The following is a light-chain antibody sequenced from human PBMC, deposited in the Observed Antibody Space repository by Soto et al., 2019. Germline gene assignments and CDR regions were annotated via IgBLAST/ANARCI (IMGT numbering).Light chain of an antibody. CDR1: SSNIGAGYD. CDR3: QSYDSSLSGSYV. CDR2: DNN. Sequence: QSVLTQPASLSGAPGQRVIISCTGSSSNIGAGYDVHWYQQLPGTAPRLLIYDNNNRPSGVPARFSVSKSDTSASLAITGLQPEDEADYYCQSYDSSLSGSYVFGTGTKSPS. J-gene: IGLJ1*01. V-gene: IGLV1-40*01.